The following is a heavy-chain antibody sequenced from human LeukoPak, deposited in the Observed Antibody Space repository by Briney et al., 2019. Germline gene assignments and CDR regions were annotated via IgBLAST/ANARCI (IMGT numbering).Heavy chain of an antibody. D-gene: IGHD5-18*01. Sequence: GGSLRLSCAASGFSFSGYWMSWARQAPGKGLEWVALINHGGSEKYYVDSVKGRFTISRDNAENSLDLQMNSLRAEDTAVYYCARVDAMVTGGAFDIWGQGTMVTVSS. CDR1: GFSFSGYW. CDR3: ARVDAMVTGGAFDI. J-gene: IGHJ3*02. V-gene: IGHV3-7*01. CDR2: INHGGSEK.